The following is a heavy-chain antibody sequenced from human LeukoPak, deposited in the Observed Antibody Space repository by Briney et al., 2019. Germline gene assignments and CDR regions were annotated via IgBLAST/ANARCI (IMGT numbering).Heavy chain of an antibody. J-gene: IGHJ4*02. D-gene: IGHD6-13*01. CDR2: IYYSGST. V-gene: IGHV4-59*08. CDR3: ARLPGIAAV. CDR1: GGSTSRYY. Sequence: TETLSLTCTVSGGSTSRYYWSWIRQPPGKRLEWLGYIYYSGSTTYNPSLKSRLTMSVDTSKNQISLKLISLTAADTAVYYCARLPGIAAVWGQGTLVTVSS.